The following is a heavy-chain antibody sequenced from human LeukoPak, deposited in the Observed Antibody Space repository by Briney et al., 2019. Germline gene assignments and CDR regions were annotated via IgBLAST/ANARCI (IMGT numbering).Heavy chain of an antibody. V-gene: IGHV3-23*01. CDR3: AKDKPWADGSAAAGTGY. CDR2: ISGSGGST. Sequence: ETLSLTCTVSGGSISSYYWSWVRQAPGKGLEWVSAISGSGGSTYYADSVKGRFTISRDNSKNTLYLQMNSLRAEDTAVYYCAKDKPWADGSAAAGTGYWGQGTLVTVSS. J-gene: IGHJ4*02. D-gene: IGHD6-13*01. CDR1: GGSISSYY.